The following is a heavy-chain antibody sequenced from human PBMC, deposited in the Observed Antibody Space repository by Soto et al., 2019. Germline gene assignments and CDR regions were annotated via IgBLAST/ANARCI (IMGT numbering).Heavy chain of an antibody. Sequence: GGSLRLSCAASGFTFSSYGMHWVRQAPGKGLEWVAGISNDGINKYYTDSVEGRFTISRDNSRNTLFLQMNSLSAEDTAVYYCARVLHIFSVATRPRRRYYGMDVWGPVTTVIVSS. CDR2: ISNDGINK. CDR3: ARVLHIFSVATRPRRRYYGMDV. CDR1: GFTFSSYG. V-gene: IGHV3-30*03. D-gene: IGHD6-6*01. J-gene: IGHJ6*02.